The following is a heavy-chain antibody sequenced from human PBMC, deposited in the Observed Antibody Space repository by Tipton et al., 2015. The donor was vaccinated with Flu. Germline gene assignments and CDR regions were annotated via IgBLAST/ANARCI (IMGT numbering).Heavy chain of an antibody. CDR1: GFSVSSNY. V-gene: IGHV3-53*01. CDR3: ARGRGYCITTTCLLPFDF. D-gene: IGHD2-2*01. Sequence: SLRLSCGVSGFSVSSNYMTWVRQAPGKGLEWVSVIYSGGSTYSADSVKGRFTISRDNSKNTLYLQTNSVRAEDTAVYYCARGRGYCITTTCLLPFDFWGQGTLVTVS. CDR2: IYSGGST. J-gene: IGHJ4*02.